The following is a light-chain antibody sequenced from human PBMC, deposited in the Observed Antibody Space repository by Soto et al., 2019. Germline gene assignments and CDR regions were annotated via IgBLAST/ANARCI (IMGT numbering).Light chain of an antibody. CDR2: DAS. Sequence: EIVLTQSPATLSLSPGEKATLSCRASQSVSNYLAWYQQKPGQAPRLLIYDASTRATGIPARFSGSGSGTDFTLTISSLEPEDFAVYYCQQYGSLVTFGQGTKVDIK. CDR1: QSVSNY. CDR3: QQYGSLVT. V-gene: IGKV3-11*01. J-gene: IGKJ1*01.